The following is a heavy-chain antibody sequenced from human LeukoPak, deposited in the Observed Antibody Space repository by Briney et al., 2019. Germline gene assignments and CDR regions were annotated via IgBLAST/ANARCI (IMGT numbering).Heavy chain of an antibody. J-gene: IGHJ5*02. CDR1: GFTFSSYE. Sequence: GGSLRLSCAASGFTFSSYEMNWVRQAPGKGLEWVSYISSSGSTIYYADSVKGRFTISRDNAKNSLYLQMNSLRAEDTAVYYCASRGVVVVVAASTNWFDPWGQGTLVTVSS. CDR3: ASRGVVVVVAASTNWFDP. V-gene: IGHV3-48*03. D-gene: IGHD2-15*01. CDR2: ISSSGSTI.